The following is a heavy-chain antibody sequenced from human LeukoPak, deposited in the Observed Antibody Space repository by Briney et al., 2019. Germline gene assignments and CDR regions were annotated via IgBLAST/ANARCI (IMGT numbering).Heavy chain of an antibody. J-gene: IGHJ6*02. Sequence: SVKVSCTASGGTFSSYAISWVRQAPGQGLEWMGRIIPILGIANYAQKFQGRVTITADKSTSTAYMELSSLRSEDTAVYYCARDGGWKAYYYYGMDVWGQGTTVTVSS. V-gene: IGHV1-69*04. D-gene: IGHD6-19*01. CDR3: ARDGGWKAYYYYGMDV. CDR1: GGTFSSYA. CDR2: IIPILGIA.